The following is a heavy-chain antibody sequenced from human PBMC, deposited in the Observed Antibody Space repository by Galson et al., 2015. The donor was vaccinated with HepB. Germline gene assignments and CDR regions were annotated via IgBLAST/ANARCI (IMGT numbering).Heavy chain of an antibody. CDR1: GFTFSSYA. J-gene: IGHJ4*02. Sequence: SLRLSCAASGFTFSSYAMSWVRQAPGKGLEWVSGISGNGGNTYYADSVKGRFTISRDNSKNTLYLQMNSLRAEDTALYYCAKGRSTAMGPQFDYWGQGTLVTVSS. D-gene: IGHD5-18*01. V-gene: IGHV3-23*01. CDR3: AKGRSTAMGPQFDY. CDR2: ISGNGGNT.